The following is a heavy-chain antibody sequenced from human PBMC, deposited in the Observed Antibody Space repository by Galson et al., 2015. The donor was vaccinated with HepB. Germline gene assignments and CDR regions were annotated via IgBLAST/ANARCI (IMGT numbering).Heavy chain of an antibody. J-gene: IGHJ3*02. Sequence: SLRLSCAASGSTFSVYSMNWVRQAPGKGLEWVSYITSSSTFINFADSAKGRFTISSDNAKKSLYLQMNSLRAEDTAVYYYTIAISVRTVTALFDALDICGHGTMVTVSS. CDR2: ITSSSTFI. V-gene: IGHV3-21*01. CDR3: TIAISVRTVTALFDALDI. CDR1: GSTFSVYS. D-gene: IGHD2-21*01.